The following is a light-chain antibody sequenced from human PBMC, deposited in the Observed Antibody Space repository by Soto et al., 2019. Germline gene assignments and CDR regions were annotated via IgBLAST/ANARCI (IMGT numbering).Light chain of an antibody. CDR3: AAWDDSLSGVV. Sequence: QSVLTQSPSASGTPGQRVTISCSGSSSNIGSNYVYWYQQLPGTAHRLLIYRSNQRPSGVPDRISASQSGTSASLAISGLPSEDESDYYCAAWDDSLSGVVFGGGTKLTVL. CDR2: RSN. V-gene: IGLV1-47*01. CDR1: SSNIGSNY. J-gene: IGLJ2*01.